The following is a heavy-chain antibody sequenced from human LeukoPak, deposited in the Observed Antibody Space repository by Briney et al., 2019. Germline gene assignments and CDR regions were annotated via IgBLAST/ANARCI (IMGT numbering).Heavy chain of an antibody. V-gene: IGHV4-34*01. D-gene: IGHD4-23*01. J-gene: IGHJ4*02. Sequence: SETLSLTCAVYGGAFSGYYWSWSRQPPGKGLEWIGEINHSGSTKYNPSLKSRVTISIDTSQNQFSLQLSCVTAADTAVYYCARGLTSAEDDYGGNSGDYWGQGTLVTVSS. CDR2: INHSGST. CDR3: ARGLTSAEDDYGGNSGDY. CDR1: GGAFSGYY.